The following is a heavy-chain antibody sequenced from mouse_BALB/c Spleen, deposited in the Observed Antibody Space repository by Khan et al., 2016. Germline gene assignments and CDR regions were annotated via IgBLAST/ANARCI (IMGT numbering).Heavy chain of an antibody. CDR1: GYSLTDYF. D-gene: IGHD1-1*01. CDR3: GRSPYYDDSSKDGIAY. J-gene: IGHJ3*01. V-gene: IGHV1-20*01. Sequence: VQLKQSGPELVKPGASVKISCKASGYSLTDYFMNWVKQSHGKSLEWIGRINPYNGDTFYNQKFKGKATLTVDKSSNTAHMDRRSLTAEDAAVYYCGRSPYYDDSSKDGIAYWGQGTLVTVST. CDR2: INPYNGDT.